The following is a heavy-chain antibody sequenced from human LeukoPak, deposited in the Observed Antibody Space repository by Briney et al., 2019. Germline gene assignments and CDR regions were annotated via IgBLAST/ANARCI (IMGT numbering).Heavy chain of an antibody. V-gene: IGHV3-30*18. CDR2: ISYDGSNK. D-gene: IGHD3-10*01. Sequence: GGSLRLSCAASGFTFSSYGMHWVRQAPGKGLEWVAVISYDGSNKYYADSVKGRFTISRDNSKNTLYLQMNSLRAEDTAVYYCAKDPDGSGSYPDYWGQGTLVTVSS. CDR3: AKDPDGSGSYPDY. CDR1: GFTFSSYG. J-gene: IGHJ4*02.